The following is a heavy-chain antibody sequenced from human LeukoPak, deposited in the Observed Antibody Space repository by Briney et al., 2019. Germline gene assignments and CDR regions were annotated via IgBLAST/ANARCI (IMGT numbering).Heavy chain of an antibody. CDR2: ISSSSSYI. V-gene: IGHV3-21*01. CDR1: GFTFSSYS. D-gene: IGHD3-22*01. CDR3: ARDPTLHHYYDSSGSDAFDI. J-gene: IGHJ3*02. Sequence: GGSLRLSCAASGFTFSSYSMNWVRQAPGKGLECVSSISSSSSYIYYADSVKGRFTISRDNAKNSLYLQMNSLRAEDTAVYYCARDPTLHHYYDSSGSDAFDIWGQGTMVTVSS.